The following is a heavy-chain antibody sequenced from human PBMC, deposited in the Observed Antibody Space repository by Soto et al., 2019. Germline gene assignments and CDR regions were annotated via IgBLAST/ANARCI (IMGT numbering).Heavy chain of an antibody. J-gene: IGHJ4*02. Sequence: SETLSLTCTVSGGSISSYYWSWIRQPPGKGLEWIGYMYYSGSTNYNPSLKSRVTISVDTSKNQFSLKPSSATAADTAVYYCGGKNYDSSGYFDYWGQGTLVTVS. CDR2: MYYSGST. V-gene: IGHV4-59*01. CDR3: GGKNYDSSGYFDY. D-gene: IGHD3-22*01. CDR1: GGSISSYY.